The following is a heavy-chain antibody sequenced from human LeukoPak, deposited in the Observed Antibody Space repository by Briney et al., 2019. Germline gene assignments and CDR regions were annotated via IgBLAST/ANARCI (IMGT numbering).Heavy chain of an antibody. Sequence: SETLSLTCTVSGGSISSYYWSWIRQPPGKGLEWIGYIYDSGSTKYNPSLKSRVNTSVDTSKNQFSLKLRSVTAADTAIYFCARNGGGFDLWGRGTLVTVSS. CDR1: GGSISSYY. CDR2: IYDSGST. J-gene: IGHJ2*01. CDR3: ARNGGGFDL. V-gene: IGHV4-59*01. D-gene: IGHD3-10*01.